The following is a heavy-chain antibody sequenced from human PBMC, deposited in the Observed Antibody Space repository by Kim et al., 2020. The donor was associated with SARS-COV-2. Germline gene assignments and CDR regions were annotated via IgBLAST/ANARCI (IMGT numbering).Heavy chain of an antibody. CDR2: VFHSGAT. CDR3: ARHLTAPYYFDF. V-gene: IGHV4-59*13. J-gene: IGHJ4*02. D-gene: IGHD2-21*02. CDR1: GASINNYY. Sequence: SETLSLTCMVSGASINNYYWSWIRQPPGQGLEWIGHVFHSGATKYNSSLKSRVNISVDTSKTQFSLRLISVTAADTAVYYCARHLTAPYYFDFWGRGILVIVSS.